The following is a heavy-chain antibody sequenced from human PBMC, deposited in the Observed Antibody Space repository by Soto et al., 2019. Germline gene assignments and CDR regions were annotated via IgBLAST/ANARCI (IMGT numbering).Heavy chain of an antibody. V-gene: IGHV4-34*01. CDR3: ARGRQSYVGYYYGMDV. CDR1: GGSFSGYY. D-gene: IGHD3-16*01. CDR2: INHSGST. Sequence: KPSETLSLTCAVYGGSFSGYYWSWIRQPPGKGLEWIGEINHSGSTNYNPSLKSRVTISVDTSKNQFSLKLSSVTAADTAVYYCARGRQSYVGYYYGMDVWGQGTTVTVSS. J-gene: IGHJ6*02.